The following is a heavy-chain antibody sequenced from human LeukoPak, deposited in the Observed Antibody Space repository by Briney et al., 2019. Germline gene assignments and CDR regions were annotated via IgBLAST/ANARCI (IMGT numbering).Heavy chain of an antibody. CDR2: IYYSGST. CDR3: ARDPQYSSSSDAFDI. D-gene: IGHD6-13*01. CDR1: GGSISGYY. V-gene: IGHV4-59*01. Sequence: SETLSLTCTVSGGSISGYYWSWIRQPPGKGLEWIGYIYYSGSTNYNPSLMSRVTISVDTSKNQFSLKLSSVTAADTVVYFCARDPQYSSSSDAFDIWGQGTMVTVSS. J-gene: IGHJ3*02.